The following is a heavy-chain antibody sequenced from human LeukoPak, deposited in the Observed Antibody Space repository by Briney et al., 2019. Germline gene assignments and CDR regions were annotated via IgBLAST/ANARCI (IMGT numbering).Heavy chain of an antibody. Sequence: KPSETLSLTCTVSGDSISSHNYYWGWIRQPPGKGLEWIGSKSFSGSTYYNPSLKSRVTISLDTSKNQFSLKVNSVTAADTAVYYCARHVVDLEAFDIWGQGTVVTVSS. D-gene: IGHD3-3*01. CDR1: GDSISSHNYY. CDR2: KSFSGST. CDR3: ARHVVDLEAFDI. J-gene: IGHJ3*02. V-gene: IGHV4-39*01.